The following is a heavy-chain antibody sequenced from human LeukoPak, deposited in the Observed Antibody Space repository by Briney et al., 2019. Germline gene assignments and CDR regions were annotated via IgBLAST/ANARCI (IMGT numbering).Heavy chain of an antibody. V-gene: IGHV3-23*01. CDR3: AKAGGYGSGSYRNWFDP. Sequence: PGRSLRLSRAAAGFTLSSYGMSWVRQAPGKGLEGVSGISGMGGGTYYADSVKGRFTISRDNSKNTLYLQMNSLRAEDTAVYYCAKAGGYGSGSYRNWFDPGGQGTLGTVS. CDR1: GFTLSSYG. J-gene: IGHJ5*02. D-gene: IGHD3-10*01. CDR2: ISGMGGGT.